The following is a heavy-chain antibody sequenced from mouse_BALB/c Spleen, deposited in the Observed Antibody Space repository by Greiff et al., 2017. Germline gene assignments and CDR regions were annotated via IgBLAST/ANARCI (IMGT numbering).Heavy chain of an antibody. CDR2: IWAGGST. V-gene: IGHV2-9*02. Sequence: VQRVESGPGLVAPSQSLSITCTVSGFSLTSYGVHWVRQHPGKGLEWLGVIWAGGSTNYNSALMSRLSISKDNSKSQVFLRMNSLQTDDTAMYYCAKDAERDWYFDVWGAGTTVTVSS. CDR3: AKDAERDWYFDV. J-gene: IGHJ1*01. CDR1: GFSLTSYG.